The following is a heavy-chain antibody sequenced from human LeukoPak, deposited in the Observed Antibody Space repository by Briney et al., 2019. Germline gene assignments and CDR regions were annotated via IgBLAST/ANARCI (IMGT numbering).Heavy chain of an antibody. CDR3: ARRDISSGWSVDY. D-gene: IGHD6-19*01. J-gene: IGHJ4*02. V-gene: IGHV4-4*07. CDR2: IHTSGST. Sequence: SETLSLTCTVSGGSISNYHLSWIRQPAGKGLEWIGQIHTSGSTNYNPPLKSRVSMSIDTTEDQVSLTIRSVTAADTAFYYCARRDISSGWSVDYWGQGTLVTVSS. CDR1: GGSISNYH.